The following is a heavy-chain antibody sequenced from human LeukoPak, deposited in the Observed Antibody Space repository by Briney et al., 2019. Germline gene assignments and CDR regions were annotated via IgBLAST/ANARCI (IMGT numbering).Heavy chain of an antibody. V-gene: IGHV4-59*01. D-gene: IGHD1-26*01. CDR2: IDYSAST. CDR3: ARDSRRELLHAFDI. Sequence: SETLSLTCTVSGGSISTYYWSWIRQPPGKGLEWITYIDYSASTNYNPSLKSRVTISVDTSKNQFSLKLSSVTAADTAVYYCARDSRRELLHAFDIWGQGTMVTVSS. J-gene: IGHJ3*02. CDR1: GGSISTYY.